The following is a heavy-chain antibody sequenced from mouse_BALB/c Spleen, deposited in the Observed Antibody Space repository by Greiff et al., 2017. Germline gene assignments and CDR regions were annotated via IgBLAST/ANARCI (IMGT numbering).Heavy chain of an antibody. V-gene: IGHV14-3*02. J-gene: IGHJ3*01. D-gene: IGHD4-1*01. CDR1: GFNIKDTY. Sequence: EVQVVESGAELVKPGASVKLSCTASGFNIKDTYMHWVKQRPEQGLEWIGRIDPANGNTKYDPKFQGKATITADTSSNTAYLQLSSLTSEDTAVYYCARELGPGYWGQGTLVTVSA. CDR2: IDPANGNT. CDR3: ARELGPGY.